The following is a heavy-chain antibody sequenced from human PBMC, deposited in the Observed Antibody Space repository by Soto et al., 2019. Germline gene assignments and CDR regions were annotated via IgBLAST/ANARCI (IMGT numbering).Heavy chain of an antibody. CDR1: GFTFSSYS. J-gene: IGHJ6*02. V-gene: IGHV3-21*01. CDR2: ISSSSSYI. Sequence: PGGSLRLSCAASGFTFSSYSMNWVRQAPGKGLEWVSSISSSSSYIYYADSVKGRFTISRDNAKNSLYLQMNSLRAEDTVVYYCARVGTRDYYYGMDVWGQGTTVTVSS. D-gene: IGHD2-2*01. CDR3: ARVGTRDYYYGMDV.